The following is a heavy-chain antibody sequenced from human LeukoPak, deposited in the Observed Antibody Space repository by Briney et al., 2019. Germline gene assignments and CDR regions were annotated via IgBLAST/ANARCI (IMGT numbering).Heavy chain of an antibody. CDR1: GFRFTSYW. D-gene: IGHD6-13*01. V-gene: IGHV5-51*01. J-gene: IGHJ4*02. CDR2: IYPGDSDT. CDR3: ARQTIAAAGPFDY. Sequence: GESLKISCKGSGFRFTSYWIGWVRQMPGKGLEWMGIIYPGDSDTRYSPSFQGQVTISADKSISTAYLQWSSLKGSDTAMYYCARQTIAAAGPFDYWGQGTLVTVSS.